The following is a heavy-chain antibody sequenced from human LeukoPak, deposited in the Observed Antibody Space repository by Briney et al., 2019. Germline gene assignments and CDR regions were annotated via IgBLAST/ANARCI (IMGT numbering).Heavy chain of an antibody. Sequence: SETLSLTCTVSGGSTSSYYWSWIRQPPGKGLEWIGYIYYSGSTNYNPSLKSRVTISVDTSKNQFSLKLSSVTAADTAVYYCARGILRFPHAFDIWGQGTMVTVSS. CDR3: ARGILRFPHAFDI. CDR2: IYYSGST. J-gene: IGHJ3*02. CDR1: GGSTSSYY. D-gene: IGHD3-3*01. V-gene: IGHV4-59*01.